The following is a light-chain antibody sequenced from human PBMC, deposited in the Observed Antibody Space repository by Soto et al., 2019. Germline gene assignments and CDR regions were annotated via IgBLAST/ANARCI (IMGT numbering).Light chain of an antibody. J-gene: IGKJ3*01. V-gene: IGKV3-15*01. CDR2: DTS. CDR1: QSVTTK. Sequence: EILMTHSPATLSVSPGEGASLSCRVSQSVTTKLAWYQQKPGQAPRLLIYDTSTRATGIPARFSGSGSGTEFTLTISRLEPEDFAVYYCQQYGNSGVTFGPGTKVDIK. CDR3: QQYGNSGVT.